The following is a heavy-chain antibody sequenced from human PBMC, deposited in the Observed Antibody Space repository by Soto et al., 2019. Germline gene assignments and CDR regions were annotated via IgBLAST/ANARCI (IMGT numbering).Heavy chain of an antibody. CDR1: SGSISSSYYY. D-gene: IGHD3-16*01. CDR2: IYYTGST. Sequence: QLQLQESGPGLVKPSESLSLTCTVSSGSISSSYYYWGWIRQPPGKGLEWIGAIYYTGSTYYNPPLQSRVTISVDTPKNQFSLKMSSVTAADTAVYFCARQAGAFGYYMDVWGKGATVTVSS. V-gene: IGHV4-39*01. CDR3: ARQAGAFGYYMDV. J-gene: IGHJ6*03.